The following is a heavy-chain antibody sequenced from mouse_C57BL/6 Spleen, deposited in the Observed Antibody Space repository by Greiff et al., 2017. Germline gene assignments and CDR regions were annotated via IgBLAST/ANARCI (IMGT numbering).Heavy chain of an antibody. D-gene: IGHD1-1*01. V-gene: IGHV3-6*01. Sequence: DVKLQESGPGLVKPSQSLSLTCSVTGYSITSGYYWNWIRQFPGNKLEWMGYISYDGSNNYNPSLKNRISITRDTSKNQFFLKLNSVTTEDTATYYCARAGDYYGSRDAMDYWGQGTSVTVSS. CDR1: GYSITSGYY. CDR3: ARAGDYYGSRDAMDY. CDR2: ISYDGSN. J-gene: IGHJ4*01.